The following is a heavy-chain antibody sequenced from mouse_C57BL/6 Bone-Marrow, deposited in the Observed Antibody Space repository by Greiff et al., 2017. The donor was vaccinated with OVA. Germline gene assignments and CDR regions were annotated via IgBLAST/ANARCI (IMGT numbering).Heavy chain of an antibody. V-gene: IGHV1-76*01. D-gene: IGHD1-1*02. CDR2: IYPGNGNI. CDR3: ASSERLGGYFAY. CDR1: GYTFTDYC. Sequence: QVQLQESGAELVRPGASVKLSCKASGYTFTDYCMSWVKQRPGQGLEWIARIYPGNGNINYNQKFKGKATLTAEKSSSTAYMQLSSLTSDDSAVYFCASSERLGGYFAYWGQGTTLTVSA. J-gene: IGHJ2*01.